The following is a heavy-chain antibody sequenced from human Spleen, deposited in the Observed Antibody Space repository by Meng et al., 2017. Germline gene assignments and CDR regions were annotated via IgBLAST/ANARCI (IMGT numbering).Heavy chain of an antibody. CDR3: ERTPGYSYGRPFDY. Sequence: SETLSLTCTVSGGSISSGSYYWSWIRQPAGKGLEWIGRIYTSGSTNYNPSLKSRVTISVDTYKNQFSLKLSSVTAADTAVYYCERTPGYSYGRPFDYWGQGTLVTVSS. D-gene: IGHD5-18*01. CDR1: GGSISSGSYY. CDR2: IYTSGST. V-gene: IGHV4-61*02. J-gene: IGHJ4*02.